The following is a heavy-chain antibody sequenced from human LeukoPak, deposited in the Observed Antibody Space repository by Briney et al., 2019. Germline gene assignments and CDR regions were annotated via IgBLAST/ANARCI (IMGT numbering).Heavy chain of an antibody. V-gene: IGHV4-59*01. CDR3: ARGRSRDGYNYDY. D-gene: IGHD5-24*01. J-gene: IGHJ4*02. CDR2: IYYSGST. Sequence: LETLSLTCTVSGGSISTYYWSWIRQPPGKGLEWIGYIYYSGSTNYTPSLKSRVTISVDTSKNQFSLNLSSVTAADTAVYYCARGRSRDGYNYDYWGQGTLVTVSS. CDR1: GGSISTYY.